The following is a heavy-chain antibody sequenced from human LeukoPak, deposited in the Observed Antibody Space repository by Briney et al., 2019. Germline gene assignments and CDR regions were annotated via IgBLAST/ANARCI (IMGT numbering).Heavy chain of an antibody. CDR2: IYYSGST. J-gene: IGHJ5*02. D-gene: IGHD6-19*01. CDR3: ARDEYGSGWGWFDP. Sequence: SETLSLTCTVSGDSLTNYHWTWIRQSPGKGLEYIGYIYYSGSTNYNPSLKSRVTISVDTSKNQFSLKLSSVTAADTAVYYCARDEYGSGWGWFDPWGQGTLVTVSS. V-gene: IGHV4-59*01. CDR1: GDSLTNYH.